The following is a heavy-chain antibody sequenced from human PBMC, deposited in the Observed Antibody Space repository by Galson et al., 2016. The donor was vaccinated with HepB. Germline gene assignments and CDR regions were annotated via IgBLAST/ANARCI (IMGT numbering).Heavy chain of an antibody. J-gene: IGHJ6*02. V-gene: IGHV3-33*08. CDR3: ARGRGLLHYYYGMDV. CDR1: GFTSNNYG. D-gene: IGHD4-17*01. CDR2: ISYDGNNR. Sequence: SLRLSCATSGFTSNNYGINWVRQAPGKGLEWVAVISYDGNNRHYADAVKGRFTISRDSSTNTVYLQMNSLRADDTAVYFCARGRGLLHYYYGMDVWGQGTKVTVSS.